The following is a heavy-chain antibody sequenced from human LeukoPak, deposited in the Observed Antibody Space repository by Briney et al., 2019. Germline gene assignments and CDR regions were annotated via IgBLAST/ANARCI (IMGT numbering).Heavy chain of an antibody. D-gene: IGHD5-18*01. CDR2: IYTSGT. CDR1: GGSISNCH. Sequence: SETLSLTCAVSGGSISNCHWSWIRQPAGKGLEWIGRIYTSGTNYNPSLKSRVTMSVDTSKNQFSLKLTSVTAADTAVYYCASVGGYSYGLHYWGQGTLVTVSS. J-gene: IGHJ4*02. V-gene: IGHV4-4*07. CDR3: ASVGGYSYGLHY.